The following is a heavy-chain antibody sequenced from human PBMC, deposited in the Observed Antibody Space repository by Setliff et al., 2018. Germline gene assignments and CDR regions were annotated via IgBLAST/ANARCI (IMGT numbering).Heavy chain of an antibody. CDR3: AREQWLDPPGYYYMDV. V-gene: IGHV4-4*07. J-gene: IGHJ6*03. CDR2: IYIGGSA. CDR1: GGSISSYY. D-gene: IGHD6-19*01. Sequence: SETLSLTCTVSGGSISSYYWSWIGQPAGKGLEWIGHIYIGGSANYNPSLKSRVTMSIDTSKNQFSLKLNSVTAADMAVYYCAREQWLDPPGYYYMDVWAKGTTVTVSS.